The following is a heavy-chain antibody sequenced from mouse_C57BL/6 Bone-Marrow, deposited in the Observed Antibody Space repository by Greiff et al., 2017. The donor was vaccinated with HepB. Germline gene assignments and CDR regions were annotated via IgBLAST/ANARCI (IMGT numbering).Heavy chain of an antibody. CDR1: GFTLSSYA. CDR3: TRLAGTGDYFDY. J-gene: IGHJ2*01. Sequence: EVQLVESGEGLVKPGGSLKLSCAASGFTLSSYAMSWVRQTPEKRLEWVAYISSGGDYIYYADTVKGRFTISRDNARNTLYLQMSSLKSEDTAMYYCTRLAGTGDYFDYWGQGTTLTVSS. CDR2: ISSGGDYI. V-gene: IGHV5-9-1*02. D-gene: IGHD4-1*01.